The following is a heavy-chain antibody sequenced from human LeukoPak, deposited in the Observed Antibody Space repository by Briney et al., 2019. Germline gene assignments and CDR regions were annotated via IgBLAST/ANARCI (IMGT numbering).Heavy chain of an antibody. D-gene: IGHD5-18*01. CDR1: GGTFSSYA. Sequence: ASVKVSCKASGGTFSSYAISWVRQAPGQGLEWMGGIIPIFGTANYAQKFQGRVTITADESTSTAYMELSSLRSEDTAVYYCASGGYSYGYNYMDVWGKGTTVTISS. J-gene: IGHJ6*03. CDR3: ASGGYSYGYNYMDV. CDR2: IIPIFGTA. V-gene: IGHV1-69*13.